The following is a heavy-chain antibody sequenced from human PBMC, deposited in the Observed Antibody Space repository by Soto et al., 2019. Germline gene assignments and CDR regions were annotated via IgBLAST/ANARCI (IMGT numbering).Heavy chain of an antibody. CDR1: GFTFRSYS. D-gene: IGHD3-9*01. CDR3: ARVGYDILTGPYYFDY. Sequence: PGGSLRLSCAASGFTFRSYSMNWVRQAPGKGLEWVSSISSSSSYIYYADSVKGRFTISRDNAKNSLYLQMNSLRAEDTAVYYCARVGYDILTGPYYFDYWGQGTLVTVSS. J-gene: IGHJ4*02. CDR2: ISSSSSYI. V-gene: IGHV3-21*01.